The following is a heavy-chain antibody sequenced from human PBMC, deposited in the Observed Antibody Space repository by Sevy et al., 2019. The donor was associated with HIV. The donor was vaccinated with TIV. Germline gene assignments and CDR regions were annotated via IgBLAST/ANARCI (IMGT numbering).Heavy chain of an antibody. J-gene: IGHJ6*02. V-gene: IGHV1-2*02. Sequence: ASVKVSCKASGYTFTGYYMHWVRQAPGQGLEWMGWINPNSGGTNYAQKFQGRFTMTRDTSISTAYMELSRLRSDDTAVYYCARDKRAVGGVISYGMDVWGQGTTVTVSS. CDR1: GYTFTGYY. CDR2: INPNSGGT. D-gene: IGHD3-10*01. CDR3: ARDKRAVGGVISYGMDV.